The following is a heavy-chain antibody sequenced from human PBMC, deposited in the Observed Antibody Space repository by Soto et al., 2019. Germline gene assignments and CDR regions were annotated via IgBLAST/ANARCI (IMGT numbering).Heavy chain of an antibody. V-gene: IGHV6-1*01. D-gene: IGHD1-7*01. CDR1: GDSVSSNSAA. J-gene: IGHJ6*03. Sequence: QVQLQESGPGLVKPSQTLSLTCAISGDSVSSNSAAWNWIRLSPSRGLEWLARTYYRSRWYNDYAVTVRSRITVEPDTSRNQFSLQLTSVTPEDTAVYYCAGTTSHQWYYMDVWGKGTTVTVSS. CDR3: AGTTSHQWYYMDV. CDR2: TYYRSRWYN.